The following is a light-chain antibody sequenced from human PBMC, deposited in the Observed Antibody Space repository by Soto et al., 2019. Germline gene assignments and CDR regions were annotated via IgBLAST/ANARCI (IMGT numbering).Light chain of an antibody. J-gene: IGKJ1*01. V-gene: IGKV1-5*02. CDR1: QSVSDW. Sequence: DIQMTQSPSTLSASVGDRVTIVCRASQSVSDWLAWYQQRPGKAPKVLIYGASSLDSGVPSRFSGSGSGTEFTLTISSLQPDDFPTYYCQQYNSYPWTFGQGTKVEMK. CDR2: GAS. CDR3: QQYNSYPWT.